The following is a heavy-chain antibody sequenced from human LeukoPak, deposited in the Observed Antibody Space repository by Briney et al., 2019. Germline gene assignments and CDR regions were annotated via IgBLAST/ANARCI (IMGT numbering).Heavy chain of an antibody. CDR2: ISGSGDTT. CDR1: GFTFSSYA. CDR3: ARDDYGETFDY. D-gene: IGHD4-17*01. J-gene: IGHJ4*02. Sequence: GGSLRLSCAASGFTFSSYAMSWVRRAPGKGLEWVSTISGSGDTTYSADSVKGRFAISRDNSKNTLYLQMNSLRAEDTAVYYCARDDYGETFDYWGQGTLVTVSS. V-gene: IGHV3-23*01.